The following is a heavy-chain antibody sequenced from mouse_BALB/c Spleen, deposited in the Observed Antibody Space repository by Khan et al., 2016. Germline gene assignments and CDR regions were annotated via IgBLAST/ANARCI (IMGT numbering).Heavy chain of an antibody. D-gene: IGHD1-1*01. V-gene: IGHV2-6-5*01. CDR2: IWSGEIT. J-gene: IGHJ4*01. CDR1: GFSLTDYG. Sequence: QVQLKESGPGLVAPSQSLSITCTVSGFSLTDYGVSWIRQPPGKGLEWLGVIWSGEITYYNSALKSRLSISKDNSKSQVFLKMNSLQTDDTAMYYCAKHDTTVAMDYRGQGTSVTVSS. CDR3: AKHDTTVAMDY.